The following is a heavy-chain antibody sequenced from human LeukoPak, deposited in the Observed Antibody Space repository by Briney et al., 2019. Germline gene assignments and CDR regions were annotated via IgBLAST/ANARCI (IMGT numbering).Heavy chain of an antibody. Sequence: QPGGSLRLSCAASGFTVSSKYMSWVRKAPGKGLEWVSVIYTGETTYYADSVKGRFTISRDNSKNTLYLQMDGLRVEDTAVYYCAKVGAVAAVENWGQGTLVTVSS. J-gene: IGHJ4*02. CDR2: IYTGETT. V-gene: IGHV3-66*01. D-gene: IGHD6-19*01. CDR3: AKVGAVAAVEN. CDR1: GFTVSSKY.